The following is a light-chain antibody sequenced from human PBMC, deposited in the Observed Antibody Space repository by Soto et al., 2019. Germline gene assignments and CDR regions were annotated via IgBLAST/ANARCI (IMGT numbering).Light chain of an antibody. Sequence: DIPMTQSPSTLSASVGDRVTITCRASQSTSGSLAWYQQKPGKAPKLLIYEASNLKSGVPSRFSGSGSGTEYTLTISSLQPDDSASYYCQQYNGYWTFGQGTRVEIK. V-gene: IGKV1-5*03. CDR2: EAS. CDR1: QSTSGS. CDR3: QQYNGYWT. J-gene: IGKJ1*01.